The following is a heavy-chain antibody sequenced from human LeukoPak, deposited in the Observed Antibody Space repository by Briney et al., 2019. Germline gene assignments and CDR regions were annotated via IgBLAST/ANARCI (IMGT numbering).Heavy chain of an antibody. CDR3: ASLRRVWSGYEFQFDY. Sequence: SETLSLTCTVSGGSISSYYWSWLRQPPGKGLEWIGYIYYSGSTNYNPSLKSRVTISVDTSKNQFSLKLSSVTAADTAVYYCASLRRVWSGYEFQFDYWGQGTLVTVSS. CDR1: GGSISSYY. V-gene: IGHV4-59*08. CDR2: IYYSGST. D-gene: IGHD3-3*01. J-gene: IGHJ4*02.